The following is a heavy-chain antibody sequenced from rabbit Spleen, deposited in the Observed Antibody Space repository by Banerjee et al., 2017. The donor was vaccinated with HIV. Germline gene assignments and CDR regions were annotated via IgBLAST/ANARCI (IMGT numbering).Heavy chain of an antibody. CDR2: VVTGGSGST. Sequence: QSLEESGGDLVKPEGSLTLTCTASGFSFSSIYFMSWVRQAPGKGLEWIGCVVTGGSGSTYYASWAKGRFTITRSTSLNTVTLQLNSLTAADTATYFCVREAGYGGYGDGNLWGQGTLVTVS. CDR3: VREAGYGGYGDGNL. CDR1: GFSFSSIYF. D-gene: IGHD6-1*01. V-gene: IGHV1S40*01. J-gene: IGHJ4*01.